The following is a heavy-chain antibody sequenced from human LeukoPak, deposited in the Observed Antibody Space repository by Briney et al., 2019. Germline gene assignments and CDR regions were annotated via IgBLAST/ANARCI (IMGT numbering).Heavy chain of an antibody. CDR1: GFTFSSYA. V-gene: IGHV3-23*01. J-gene: IGHJ1*01. CDR3: AKNPSKYYCSSTSCYPYFQH. CDR2: ISGSGGST. D-gene: IGHD2-2*01. Sequence: GGSLRLSCAASGFTFSSYAMTWVRQAPGKGLEWVSAISGSGGSTYYADSVKGRFTISRDNSKNTLYLQMNSLRAEDTAVYYCAKNPSKYYCSSTSCYPYFQHWGQGTLVTVSS.